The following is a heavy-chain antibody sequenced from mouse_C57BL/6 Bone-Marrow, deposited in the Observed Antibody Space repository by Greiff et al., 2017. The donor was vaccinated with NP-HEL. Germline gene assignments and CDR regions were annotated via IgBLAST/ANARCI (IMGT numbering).Heavy chain of an antibody. CDR1: GFTFSSYG. J-gene: IGHJ4*01. D-gene: IGHD1-1*01. Sequence: EVHLVESGGDLVKPGGSLKLSCAASGFTFSSYGMSWVRQTPDKRLEWVATISSGGSYTYYPDSVKGRFTISRDNAKNTLYLQMSSLKSEDTAMYYCARHGGYYYGSFYYAMDYWGQGTSVTVSS. V-gene: IGHV5-6*01. CDR3: ARHGGYYYGSFYYAMDY. CDR2: ISSGGSYT.